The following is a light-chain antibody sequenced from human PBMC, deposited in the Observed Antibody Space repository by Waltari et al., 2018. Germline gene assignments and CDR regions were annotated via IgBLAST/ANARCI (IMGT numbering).Light chain of an antibody. V-gene: IGLV2-23*01. CDR1: TSDVGSYDL. CDR3: CSYAGRGTYV. J-gene: IGLJ1*01. Sequence: QSALTQPASVSGTPGQSITISCSGTTSDVGSYDLVSWYQQHPGEAPKLHICEGFKRPPDTSRLCACAKSGSTASLTISGLQPADEADYYCCSYAGRGTYVFGSGTKVTVL. CDR2: EGF.